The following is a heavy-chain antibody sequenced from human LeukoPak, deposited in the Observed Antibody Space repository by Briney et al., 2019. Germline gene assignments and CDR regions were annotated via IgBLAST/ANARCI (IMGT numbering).Heavy chain of an antibody. CDR3: ARRGSGWYYFDY. D-gene: IGHD6-19*01. V-gene: IGHV4-39*01. CDR1: GGSISSSSYY. Sequence: SETLSLTCTVSGGSISSSSYYWGWIRQSPGKGLEWIGSIYDSGSTYYNPSLKSRVTISVDTSKNQFSLKLSSVTAADTAVYYCARRGSGWYYFDYWGQGTLVTVSS. J-gene: IGHJ4*02. CDR2: IYDSGST.